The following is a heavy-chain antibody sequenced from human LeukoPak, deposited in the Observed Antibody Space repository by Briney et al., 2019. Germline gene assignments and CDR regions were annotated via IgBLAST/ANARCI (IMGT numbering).Heavy chain of an antibody. CDR2: IHHTERA. D-gene: IGHD5-12*01. CDR1: GDSITSGTYY. Sequence: PSETLSLTCTVSGDSITSGTYYWSWIRQTPGKGLEWIGYIHHTERAKYNPSVKSRVTMSLDTSKNQFSLRLNSVTAADTAVYYCARPWLIWGQGILVTVSS. CDR3: ARPWLI. V-gene: IGHV4-61*01. J-gene: IGHJ4*02.